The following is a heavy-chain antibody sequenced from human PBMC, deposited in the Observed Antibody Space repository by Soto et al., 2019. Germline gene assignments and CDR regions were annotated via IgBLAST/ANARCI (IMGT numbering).Heavy chain of an antibody. Sequence: QVQLQESGPGLVKPSETLSLTCAVSGDSISRRNWWSWVRQTPGKGLEYIGEIPHSGSTNYNPSLKSRVTLSVDKSKNQFSLKLNSVTAADTAVYYCARRKLQMMCGGRFDPWGQGTLVTVSS. CDR2: IPHSGST. J-gene: IGHJ5*02. V-gene: IGHV4-4*02. D-gene: IGHD4-4*01. CDR3: ARRKLQMMCGGRFDP. CDR1: GDSISRRNW.